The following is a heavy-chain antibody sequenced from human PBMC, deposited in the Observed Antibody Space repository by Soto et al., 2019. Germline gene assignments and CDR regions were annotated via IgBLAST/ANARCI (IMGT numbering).Heavy chain of an antibody. CDR1: GGSLSNYG. CDR3: ARGDATKIVVTTYYAMDV. V-gene: IGHV1-69*12. CDR2: IIPVFGTA. D-gene: IGHD4-17*01. Sequence: QVQLVQSGAEVKKPGSSVKVSCKASGGSLSNYGISWVRQAPGQGLEWMGGIIPVFGTANYAQKIQGRVTIAADDYTNIVYMDVTSLRSEDTAVYYCARGDATKIVVTTYYAMDVWGQGTTVTVSS. J-gene: IGHJ6*02.